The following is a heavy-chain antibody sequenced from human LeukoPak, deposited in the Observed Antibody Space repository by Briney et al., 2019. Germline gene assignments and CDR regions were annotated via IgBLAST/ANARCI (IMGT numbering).Heavy chain of an antibody. V-gene: IGHV1-2*04. CDR2: INPNSGGT. CDR3: ARGHSMWIQLWSDAFDI. D-gene: IGHD5-18*01. CDR1: GYTFTGYY. J-gene: IGHJ3*02. Sequence: ASVKVSCKASGYTFTGYYMHWVRQAPGQGLEWMGWINPNSGGTNYAQKFQGWVTMTRDTSISTAYMELSRLRSDDTAVYYCARGHSMWIQLWSDAFDIWGQGTMVTVSS.